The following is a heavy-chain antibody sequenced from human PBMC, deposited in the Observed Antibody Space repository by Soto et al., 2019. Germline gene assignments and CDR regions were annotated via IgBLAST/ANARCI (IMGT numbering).Heavy chain of an antibody. CDR3: ARDFTAGATYSGPSYYAMDV. CDR1: GFTFSTYG. D-gene: IGHD1-26*01. J-gene: IGHJ6*02. CDR2: IRYDGSNR. V-gene: IGHV3-33*01. Sequence: SLRLSCAASGFTFSTYGMHWVRQAPGKGLEWVAGIRYDGSNRYYSDSVKGQFTISRDNSKNTLYMQMDSLRADDTAVYYCARDFTAGATYSGPSYYAMDVWGQGTTVTVSS.